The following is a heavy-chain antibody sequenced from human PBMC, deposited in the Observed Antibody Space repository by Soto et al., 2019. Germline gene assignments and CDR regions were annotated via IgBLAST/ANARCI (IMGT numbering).Heavy chain of an antibody. J-gene: IGHJ6*02. V-gene: IGHV3-30-3*01. CDR3: ARERNTGYDYSYYYGMDV. Sequence: GGSMRLSCAASGFTFSPHAMHWVRQGPGKGLEWVAVISYEGSNKYYADSVTGRFTISRDNSKNTLYLQMNSLRAEDTAVYYCARERNTGYDYSYYYGMDVWGQGTTVTVSS. CDR2: ISYEGSNK. D-gene: IGHD5-18*01. CDR1: GFTFSPHA.